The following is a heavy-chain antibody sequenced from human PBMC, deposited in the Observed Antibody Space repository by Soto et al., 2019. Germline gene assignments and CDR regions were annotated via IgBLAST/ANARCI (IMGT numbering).Heavy chain of an antibody. Sequence: ESLCRTGAVSGYSRISGYYWCWIRQRPGQGLEWIGTIYDSGSSYYTPCLKSRVSISVDTSNSQFPRQLSSVTAADTAVYYCASKARGFGASAKYYYYGMGGWGQGTTVTVYS. V-gene: IGHV4-38-2*01. J-gene: IGHJ6*02. D-gene: IGHD3-10*01. CDR1: GYSRISGYY. CDR3: ASKARGFGASAKYYYYGMGG. CDR2: IYDSGSS.